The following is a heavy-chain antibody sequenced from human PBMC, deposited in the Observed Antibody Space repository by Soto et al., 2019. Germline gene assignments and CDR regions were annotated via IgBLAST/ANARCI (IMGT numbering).Heavy chain of an antibody. CDR3: ARGPGSSDWRFSYYYMDV. Sequence: QVQLVLSGAEVRKPGASVKVSCTFTSYDINWVRQATGQGLEWMAWMNPNSGNTRYAQKFQGRVTMTRNTSNFTAYMELSSLRSEDTAVYYCARGPGSSDWRFSYYYMDVWGQGTTVTVSS. CDR2: MNPNSGNT. D-gene: IGHD6-19*01. J-gene: IGHJ6*02. V-gene: IGHV1-8*01. CDR1: FTSYD.